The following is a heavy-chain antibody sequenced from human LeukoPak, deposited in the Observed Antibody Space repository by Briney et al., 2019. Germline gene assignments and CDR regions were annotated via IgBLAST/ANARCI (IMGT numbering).Heavy chain of an antibody. D-gene: IGHD3-22*01. CDR3: ARGAYYSDIVPLHY. J-gene: IGHJ4*02. CDR1: GYTFTAYY. V-gene: IGHV1-2*04. Sequence: ASVKVSCKASGYTFTAYYIHWVRQAPGQGLEWLGWINPYSGGTNYAQNFQGWVPMTRATSITTTYMELRRLSSDDTAVYNFARGAYYSDIVPLHYWGQGTLVTVSS. CDR2: INPYSGGT.